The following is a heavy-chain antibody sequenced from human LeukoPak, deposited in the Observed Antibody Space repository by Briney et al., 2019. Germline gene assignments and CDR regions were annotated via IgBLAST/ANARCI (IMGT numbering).Heavy chain of an antibody. CDR3: ARRADDAFDI. CDR1: AFSFSSYG. J-gene: IGHJ3*02. Sequence: GTSLRLSCAASAFSFSSYGMHWVRQAPGKGLEWVALIWYDGSNRYYADSVKGRFTISRDNSKNTLYLQMNSLRAEDTAVYYCARRADDAFDIWGQGTMVTASS. V-gene: IGHV3-33*01. CDR2: IWYDGSNR.